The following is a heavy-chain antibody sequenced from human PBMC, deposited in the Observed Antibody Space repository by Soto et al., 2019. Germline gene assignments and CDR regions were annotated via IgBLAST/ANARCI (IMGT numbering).Heavy chain of an antibody. D-gene: IGHD3-3*01. Sequence: ASVKVSCKASGGTFSSYAISWVRQAPGQGLEWMGGSIPIFGTANYAQKCQVRVTITADKSTSTAYMELSSLRSEETAVYYCARDPEGGFWSGYYYGMDVWRQGTTVTVSS. CDR2: SIPIFGTA. V-gene: IGHV1-69*06. CDR1: GGTFSSYA. CDR3: ARDPEGGFWSGYYYGMDV. J-gene: IGHJ6*02.